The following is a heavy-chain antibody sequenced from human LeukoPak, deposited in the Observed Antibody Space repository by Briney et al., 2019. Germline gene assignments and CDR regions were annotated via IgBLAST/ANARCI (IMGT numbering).Heavy chain of an antibody. V-gene: IGHV3-30*03. CDR2: MSHDGSNK. CDR3: ATGPSRFA. CDR1: GFTFSTYG. J-gene: IGHJ5*02. Sequence: GRSLRLSCAASGFTFSTYGMHWVRQAPGKGLEWVAVMSHDGSNKYYADSVKGRFTISRDNSKSTLYLQMNSLRGEDTAVYYCATGPSRFAWGQGTLVTVSS. D-gene: IGHD6-13*01.